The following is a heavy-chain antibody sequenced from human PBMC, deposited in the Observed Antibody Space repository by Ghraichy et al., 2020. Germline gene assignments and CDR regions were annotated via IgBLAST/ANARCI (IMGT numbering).Heavy chain of an antibody. CDR2: INPSGGST. J-gene: IGHJ6*02. V-gene: IGHV1-46*01. D-gene: IGHD3-22*01. CDR3: AREMDSSGYYLLFDYYGMDV. Sequence: ASVKVSCKASGYTFTSYYMHWVRQAPGQGLEWMGIINPSGGSTSYAQKFQGRVTMTRDTSTSTVYMELSSLRSEDTAVYYCAREMDSSGYYLLFDYYGMDVWGQGTTVTVSS. CDR1: GYTFTSYY.